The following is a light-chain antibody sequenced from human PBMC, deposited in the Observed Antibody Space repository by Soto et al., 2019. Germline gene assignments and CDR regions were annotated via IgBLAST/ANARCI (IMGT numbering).Light chain of an antibody. CDR1: SAYSNYA. V-gene: IGLV9-49*01. J-gene: IGLJ1*01. CDR3: GADHSSGSDFVYV. Sequence: QAVVTQPPSAAASLGASVTLTCTLSSAYSNYAVDWYQQRPGKGPRFVMRVGSGGIVGSKGEGIPDRFSVSGSGLNRYLTIKNVQEEDEGDYHCGADHSSGSDFVYVFGTGTKLTVL. CDR2: VGSGGIVG.